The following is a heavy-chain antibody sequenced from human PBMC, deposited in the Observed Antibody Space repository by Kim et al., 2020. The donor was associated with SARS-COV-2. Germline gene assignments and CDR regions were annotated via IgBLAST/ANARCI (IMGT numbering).Heavy chain of an antibody. V-gene: IGHV4-59*01. D-gene: IGHD4-17*01. CDR2: IYYSGST. CDR3: AKAYGDRDWYFDL. Sequence: SETLSLTCTVSGGSISSYYWSWIRQPPGKGLEWIGYIYYSGSTNYNPSLKSRVTISVDTSKNQFSLKLSSVTAADTAVYYCAKAYGDRDWYFDLWGRGTLVTVSS. J-gene: IGHJ2*01. CDR1: GGSISSYY.